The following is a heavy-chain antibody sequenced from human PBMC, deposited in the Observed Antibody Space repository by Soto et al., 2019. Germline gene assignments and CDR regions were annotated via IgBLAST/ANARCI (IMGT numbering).Heavy chain of an antibody. V-gene: IGHV3-30-3*01. CDR2: ISYDGSNK. J-gene: IGHJ6*02. D-gene: IGHD3-22*01. CDR1: GFTFSSYA. Sequence: GGSLRLSCAASGFTFSSYAMHWVRQAPGKGLEWVAVISYDGSNKYYADSVKGRFTISRDNSKNTLYLQMNSLRAEDTAVYYCARDYYYDSSGYYYVPFGSYYYGMDVWGQGTTVTVSS. CDR3: ARDYYYDSSGYYYVPFGSYYYGMDV.